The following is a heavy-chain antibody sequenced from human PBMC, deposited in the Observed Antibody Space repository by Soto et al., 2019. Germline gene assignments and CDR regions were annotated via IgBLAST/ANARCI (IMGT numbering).Heavy chain of an antibody. CDR2: ISSSGCTI. Sequence: EVQLVESGGGLVQPGGSLRLSCAASGFTFSSYEMNWVRQAPGKGLEWVSYISSSGCTIYYADSVKGRFTISRDNAKNSLYLQMNSLRAEDTAVYYCASGRLAGFYWGQGTLVTVSS. J-gene: IGHJ4*02. V-gene: IGHV3-48*03. CDR3: ASGRLAGFY. CDR1: GFTFSSYE.